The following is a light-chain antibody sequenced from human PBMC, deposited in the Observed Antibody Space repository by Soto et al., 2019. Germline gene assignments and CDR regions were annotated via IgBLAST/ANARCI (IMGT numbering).Light chain of an antibody. Sequence: DIQMTQSPSSLSASVGDIVTITWRASQSISSYLYWYHHKPGKAAKLLIYAASSLQSGVPSRFSGSGSGTDFTLTISSRQPEGFATYYCQQSYSTPPFGGGTKLEIK. CDR3: QQSYSTPP. V-gene: IGKV1-39*01. CDR1: QSISSY. CDR2: AAS. J-gene: IGKJ4*01.